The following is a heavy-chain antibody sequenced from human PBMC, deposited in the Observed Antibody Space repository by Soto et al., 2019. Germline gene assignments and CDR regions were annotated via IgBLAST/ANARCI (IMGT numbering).Heavy chain of an antibody. CDR1: GGSINSYY. Sequence: PSETLSLTCTDSGGSINSYYWSRIRQPPGKGLEWIGYIYSSGNTNYNPALKSRASISVDASKNQFSLNLNSVTAADTALYYCARHRRPGNNSWYGVDSWGQGILVTVSA. CDR2: IYSSGNT. J-gene: IGHJ4*02. V-gene: IGHV4-59*08. CDR3: ARHRRPGNNSWYGVDS. D-gene: IGHD6-13*01.